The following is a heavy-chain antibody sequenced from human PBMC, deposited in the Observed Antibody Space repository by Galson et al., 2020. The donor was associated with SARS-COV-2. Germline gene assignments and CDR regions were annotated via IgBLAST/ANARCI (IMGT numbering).Heavy chain of an antibody. CDR3: ARDRYYGSGYGMDV. D-gene: IGHD3-10*01. CDR2: IYHTGTT. Sequence: ASETLSLTCIVSGGSIRSGGYYWSWIRQHPGKGLEYIGPIYHTGTTYYNPSLKSRVIISADTSKNEVSLQVFSVTAADTAVYYCARDRYYGSGYGMDVWGHGTTVTVSS. V-gene: IGHV4-31*03. J-gene: IGHJ6*02. CDR1: GGSIRSGGYY.